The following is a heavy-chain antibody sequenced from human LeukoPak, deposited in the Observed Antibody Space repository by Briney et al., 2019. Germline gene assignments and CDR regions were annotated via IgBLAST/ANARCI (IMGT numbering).Heavy chain of an antibody. CDR3: ARVELYYDSSGPSDY. CDR2: ISSSGSTI. J-gene: IGHJ4*02. D-gene: IGHD3-22*01. CDR1: GFTFSSYE. Sequence: PGGSLRLSCAVSGFTFSSYEMNWVRQAPGKGLEWVSCISSSGSTIYYADSVKGRFTISRDNAKNSLYLQMNSLRAEDTAVYYCARVELYYDSSGPSDYWGQGTLVTVSS. V-gene: IGHV3-48*03.